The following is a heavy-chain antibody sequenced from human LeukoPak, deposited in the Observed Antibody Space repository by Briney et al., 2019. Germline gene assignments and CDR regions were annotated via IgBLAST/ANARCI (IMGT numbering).Heavy chain of an antibody. CDR3: ARDRRSTVAGTDY. D-gene: IGHD6-19*01. V-gene: IGHV3-21*01. J-gene: IGHJ4*02. CDR1: GFTFSSYS. Sequence: GGSLRLSCAASGFTFSSYSMNWVRQAPGKGLEWVSSISSSSTYIYYADSVKGRFTISRDNAKNSLYLQMNSLRAEDTAVYYCARDRRSTVAGTDYWGQGTLVTVSS. CDR2: ISSSSTYI.